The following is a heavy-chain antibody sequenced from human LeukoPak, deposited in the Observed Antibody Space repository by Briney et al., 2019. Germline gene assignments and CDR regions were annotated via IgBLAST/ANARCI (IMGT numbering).Heavy chain of an antibody. Sequence: SETLSLTCTVSGGSISSYYWSWIRQPPGKGLECIGYIYYSGSTNYNPSLKSRVTISVDTSKNQFSLKLSSVTAADTAVYYCARACPYSSSWSPFNYWGQGTLVTVSS. CDR1: GGSISSYY. CDR3: ARACPYSSSWSPFNY. J-gene: IGHJ4*02. CDR2: IYYSGST. D-gene: IGHD6-13*01. V-gene: IGHV4-59*01.